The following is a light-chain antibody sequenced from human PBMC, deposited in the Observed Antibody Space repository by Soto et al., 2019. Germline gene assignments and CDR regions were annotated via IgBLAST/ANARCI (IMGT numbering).Light chain of an antibody. CDR1: QSVSSY. V-gene: IGKV3-11*01. CDR3: QQRSNWPRGLT. J-gene: IGKJ4*01. CDR2: DAS. Sequence: EIVLTQSPATLSLSPGEGATLSCRASQSVSSYLAWYQQKPGQAPRLLIYDASNRATGIPARFSGSGSGTDFTLTISSLEPEDFAVYYCQQRSNWPRGLTFGGGTKVEIK.